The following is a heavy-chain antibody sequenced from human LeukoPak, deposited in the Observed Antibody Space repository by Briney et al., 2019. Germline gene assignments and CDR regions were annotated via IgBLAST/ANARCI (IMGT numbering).Heavy chain of an antibody. CDR1: GFTFGHYW. Sequence: GGSLRLSCAASGFTFGHYWMDWVRQAPGKGLEWVGHIKEDGSRQYYVDSVQGRFSISRDNAKNALYLQMNSLRAEDTAIYYCAKNNDWFQFAQWGQGTLVTVSS. D-gene: IGHD3-9*01. J-gene: IGHJ4*02. CDR3: AKNNDWFQFAQ. CDR2: IKEDGSRQ. V-gene: IGHV3-7*03.